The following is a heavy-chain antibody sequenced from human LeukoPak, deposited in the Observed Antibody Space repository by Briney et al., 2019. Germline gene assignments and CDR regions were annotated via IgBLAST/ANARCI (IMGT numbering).Heavy chain of an antibody. CDR2: ISYDGSNK. J-gene: IGHJ6*03. CDR1: GFTFSSCA. D-gene: IGHD3-10*01. Sequence: GGSLRLSCAASGFTFSSCAMHWVRQVPGKGLEWVAVISYDGSNKYYADSVKGRFTIPRDTSETTLYLQMDSLRAEDTAVYYCARDPALSGGYYMDVWGKGTTVTVSS. V-gene: IGHV3-30*01. CDR3: ARDPALSGGYYMDV.